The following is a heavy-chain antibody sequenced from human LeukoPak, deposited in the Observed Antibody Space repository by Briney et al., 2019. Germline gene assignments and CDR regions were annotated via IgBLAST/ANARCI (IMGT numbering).Heavy chain of an antibody. CDR1: GFTFSSYW. CDR3: ARAGQEWFGELGFDQ. Sequence: GGSLRLSCAASGFTFSSYWMSWVRQAPGKGLEWVANIKEDGSEKHYVGSVRGRFTVSRDNAKNSLYLQMNSLRAEDTAVYYCARAGQEWFGELGFDQWGQGTLVIVSS. CDR2: IKEDGSEK. J-gene: IGHJ4*02. D-gene: IGHD3-10*01. V-gene: IGHV3-7*01.